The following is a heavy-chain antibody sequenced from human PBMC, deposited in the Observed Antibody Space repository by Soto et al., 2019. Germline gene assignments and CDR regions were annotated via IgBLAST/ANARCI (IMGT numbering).Heavy chain of an antibody. CDR1: GDSITRGSSY. J-gene: IGHJ6*02. Sequence: PSETLSLTCIVSGDSITRGSSYWGWIRQPPGKGLEWIGSVYYSGSTNYNPSLKSRVTISVDTSKNHFSLKLSSVTAADTAVYYCARDTLSYSSSWGYYGMDVWGQGTTVTVSS. V-gene: IGHV4-61*03. CDR3: ARDTLSYSSSWGYYGMDV. CDR2: VYYSGST. D-gene: IGHD6-13*01.